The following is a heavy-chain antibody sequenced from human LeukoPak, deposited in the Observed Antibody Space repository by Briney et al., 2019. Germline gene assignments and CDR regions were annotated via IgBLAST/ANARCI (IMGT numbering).Heavy chain of an antibody. CDR1: GFTVSSNY. V-gene: IGHV3-53*01. CDR3: AGYIAAADYYFDY. J-gene: IGHJ4*02. CDR2: SYSGGST. Sequence: GGSLRLSCAASGFTVSSNYMSWVRHAPGKGLEWDSVSYSGGSTYYADSLKGRFTISRDNSKNTLYLQMNSLRAEDTAVYYCAGYIAAADYYFDYWGQGTLVTVSS. D-gene: IGHD6-13*01.